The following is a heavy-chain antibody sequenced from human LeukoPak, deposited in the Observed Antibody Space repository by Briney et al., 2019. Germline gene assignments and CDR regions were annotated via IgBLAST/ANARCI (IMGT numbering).Heavy chain of an antibody. Sequence: ASVKDSCKASGYSFTSNDINWVRQATGQGLEWMGWMNPNSGNTGYAQNFQGRVTMTRNTSISTAYMELSSLRSEDTAVYYCARGITGYSSGWRFDPWGQGTLVTVSS. J-gene: IGHJ5*02. CDR2: MNPNSGNT. V-gene: IGHV1-8*01. CDR3: ARGITGYSSGWRFDP. CDR1: GYSFTSND. D-gene: IGHD6-19*01.